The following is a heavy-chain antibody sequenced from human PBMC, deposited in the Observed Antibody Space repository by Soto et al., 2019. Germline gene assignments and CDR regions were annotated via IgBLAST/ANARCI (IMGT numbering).Heavy chain of an antibody. D-gene: IGHD2-2*01. CDR2: IIPIFGTA. CDR1: GGTFSSYA. V-gene: IGHV1-69*13. Sequence: SVKVSCKDSGGTFSSYAISWVRQAPGQGLEWMGGIIPIFGTANYAQRFQGRVTITADESTSTAYMDLSSLRSEDTAVYYCARGIATGQLDPWGQGTLVTVSP. J-gene: IGHJ5*02. CDR3: ARGIATGQLDP.